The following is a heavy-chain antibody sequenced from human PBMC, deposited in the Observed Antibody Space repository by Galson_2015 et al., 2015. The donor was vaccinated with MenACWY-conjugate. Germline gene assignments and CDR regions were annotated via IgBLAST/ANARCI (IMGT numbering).Heavy chain of an antibody. Sequence: SLRLSCAASGFTFSSYAMSWVRQAPGKGLEWVSAISGSGGSTYYADSVKGRFTISRDNSKNTLYLQMNSLRAEDTAVYYCAKHPKGFRREVTKEHNWFDPWGQGTLVTVSS. V-gene: IGHV3-23*01. CDR3: AKHPKGFRREVTKEHNWFDP. J-gene: IGHJ5*02. CDR1: GFTFSSYA. D-gene: IGHD4-23*01. CDR2: ISGSGGST.